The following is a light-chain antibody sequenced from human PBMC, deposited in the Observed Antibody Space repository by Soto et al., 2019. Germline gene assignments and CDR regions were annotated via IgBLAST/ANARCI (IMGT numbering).Light chain of an antibody. CDR1: QDISNY. CDR3: HEYDDLQT. J-gene: IGKJ3*01. V-gene: IGKV1-33*01. Sequence: DLQLTQSPSSLSASLGDRITITCQASQDISNYLNWYQQKPGRAPNLLIYDASNVETSVPSRFSASRSGTEFTFTITSLQPEDFATYCCHEYDDLQTFGPAPAVDIK. CDR2: DAS.